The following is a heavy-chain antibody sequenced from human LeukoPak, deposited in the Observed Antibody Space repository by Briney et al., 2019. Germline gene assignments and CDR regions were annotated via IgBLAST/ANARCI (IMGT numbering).Heavy chain of an antibody. Sequence: PGGSLRLSCAVSGFSFSSYAMSWVRQAPGKGLEWVSGISGNRGSTYNADSVKGRFTISRDNSKNTLFLQMHSLRAEDTAVYYCAKAGRGTAMVLIDYWGQGTLVTVSP. V-gene: IGHV3-23*01. D-gene: IGHD5-18*01. CDR1: GFSFSSYA. J-gene: IGHJ4*02. CDR2: ISGNRGST. CDR3: AKAGRGTAMVLIDY.